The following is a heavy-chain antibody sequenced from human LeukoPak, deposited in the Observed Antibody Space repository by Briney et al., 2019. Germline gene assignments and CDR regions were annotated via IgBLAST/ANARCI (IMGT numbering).Heavy chain of an antibody. D-gene: IGHD6-19*01. CDR2: INSDGSST. Sequence: GGSLRLSCAASGFTFSSYWTHWVRQAPGKGLVWVSRINSDGSSTTYADSVKGRFTISRDNVKNTLYLQMNSLRAEDTAVYYCASSGWYPYYFDYWGQGTLVTVSS. CDR1: GFTFSSYW. CDR3: ASSGWYPYYFDY. J-gene: IGHJ4*02. V-gene: IGHV3-74*01.